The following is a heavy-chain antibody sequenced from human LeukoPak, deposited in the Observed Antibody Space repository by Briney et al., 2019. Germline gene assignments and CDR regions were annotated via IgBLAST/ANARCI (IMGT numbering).Heavy chain of an antibody. D-gene: IGHD1-26*01. CDR2: ISGSSGST. J-gene: IGHJ4*02. Sequence: GGSLRLSCAASGFTFSSYAMSWVRQAPGKGLEWVSAISGSSGSTYYADSVKGRFTISRDNSKNTLYLQMNSLRAEDTAVYYCASLSGSYSFRNPWGQGTLVTVSS. CDR1: GFTFSSYA. V-gene: IGHV3-23*01. CDR3: ASLSGSYSFRNP.